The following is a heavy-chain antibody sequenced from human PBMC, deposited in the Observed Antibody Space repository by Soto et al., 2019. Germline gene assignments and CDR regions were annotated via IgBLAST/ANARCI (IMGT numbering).Heavy chain of an antibody. J-gene: IGHJ6*02. Sequence: SETLSLTCAVYGGSFSGYYWSWIRQPPGKGLEWIGEINHSGSTNYNPSPKSRVTISVDTSKNQFSLKLSSVTAADTAVYYCARGLLWFGELLFVRRYYYGMDVWGQGTTVTVSS. V-gene: IGHV4-34*01. CDR2: INHSGST. D-gene: IGHD3-10*01. CDR3: ARGLLWFGELLFVRRYYYGMDV. CDR1: GGSFSGYY.